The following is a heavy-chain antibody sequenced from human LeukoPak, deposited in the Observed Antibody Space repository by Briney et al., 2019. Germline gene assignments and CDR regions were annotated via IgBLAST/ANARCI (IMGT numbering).Heavy chain of an antibody. V-gene: IGHV3-30*02. CDR1: GFTFSSYW. CDR3: AKDLATGSYYYYYYMDV. CDR2: IRYDGSNK. J-gene: IGHJ6*03. Sequence: GGSLRLSCAASGFTFSSYWMTWVRQAPGKGLEWVAFIRYDGSNKYYADSVKGRFTISRDNSKNTLYLQMNSLRAEDTAVYYCAKDLATGSYYYYYYMDVWGKGTTVTISS.